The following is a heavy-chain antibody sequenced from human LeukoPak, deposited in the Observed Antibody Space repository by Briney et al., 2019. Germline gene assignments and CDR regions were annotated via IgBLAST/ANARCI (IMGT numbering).Heavy chain of an antibody. CDR1: GGSFSGYY. Sequence: SETLSLTCAVYGGSFSGYYWSWIRQPPGKGLEWIGEINHSGSTNYNPSLKSRVTISVDTYKNQFSLKLSSVTAADTAVYYCARKDIVVVPAAIPGNWFDPWGQGTLVTVSS. V-gene: IGHV4-34*01. J-gene: IGHJ5*02. D-gene: IGHD2-2*02. CDR2: INHSGST. CDR3: ARKDIVVVPAAIPGNWFDP.